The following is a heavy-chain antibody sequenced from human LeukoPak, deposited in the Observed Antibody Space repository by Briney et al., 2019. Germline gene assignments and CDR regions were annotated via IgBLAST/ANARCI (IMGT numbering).Heavy chain of an antibody. CDR2: IIPILGIA. D-gene: IGHD2-2*01. CDR1: GGTFSSYA. J-gene: IGHJ3*02. CDR3: ARRYCSSTSCYRPRAFDI. V-gene: IGHV1-69*04. Sequence: SVKVSCKASGGTFSSYAISWVRQAPGQGLEWMGRIIPILGIANYAQKFQGRVTITADKSTSTAYMELSSLRPEDTAVYYCARRYCSSTSCYRPRAFDIWGQGTMVTVSS.